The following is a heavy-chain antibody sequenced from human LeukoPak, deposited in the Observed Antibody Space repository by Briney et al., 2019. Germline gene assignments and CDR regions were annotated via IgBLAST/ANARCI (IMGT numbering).Heavy chain of an antibody. D-gene: IGHD4-23*01. CDR3: ARGGKATVVTM. Sequence: SETLSLTCTVSGGSINSYYWSWIRQPAGKGLEWIGRIYSSGSTNYNPSLKSRVSMSVDTTKNQFSLKLTSVTAADTAVYYCARGGKATVVTMWGQGILVTVSS. J-gene: IGHJ4*02. CDR2: IYSSGST. CDR1: GGSINSYY. V-gene: IGHV4-4*07.